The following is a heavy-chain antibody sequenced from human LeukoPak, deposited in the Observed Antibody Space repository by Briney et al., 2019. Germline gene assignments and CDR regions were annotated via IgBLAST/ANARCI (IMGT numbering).Heavy chain of an antibody. CDR2: IYTSGST. J-gene: IGHJ4*02. CDR3: ARAWGGVYVKAYYFDY. CDR1: GGSISSGSYY. D-gene: IGHD2-8*01. Sequence: SETLSLTCTVSGGSISSGSYYWSWIRQPAGKGLEWIGRIYTSGSTNYNPSLKSRVTISVDTSKNQFSLKLSSVTAADTAVYYCARAWGGVYVKAYYFDYWGQGTLVTVSS. V-gene: IGHV4-61*02.